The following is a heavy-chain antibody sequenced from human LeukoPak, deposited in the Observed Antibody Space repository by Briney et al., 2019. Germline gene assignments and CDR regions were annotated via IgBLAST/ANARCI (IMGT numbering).Heavy chain of an antibody. CDR1: GNTFTNNG. J-gene: IGHJ4*02. CDR2: ISAYNGNT. CDR3: ARDLRLVSSSQIFDY. V-gene: IGHV1-18*01. D-gene: IGHD6-13*01. Sequence: APVKVSCKASGNTFTNNGISWVRQAPGQGLEWMGWISAYNGNTNYAQKLQGRVTMTTDTSTSTAYMELRSLRSDDTAVYYCARDLRLVSSSQIFDYWGQGTLVTVSS.